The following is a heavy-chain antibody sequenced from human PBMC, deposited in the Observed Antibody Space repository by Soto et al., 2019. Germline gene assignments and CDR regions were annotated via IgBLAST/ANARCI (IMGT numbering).Heavy chain of an antibody. CDR1: GGTFSSYA. V-gene: IGHV1-69*01. CDR2: IIPIFGTA. Sequence: QVQRVQSGAEVKKPGSSVKVSCKASGGTFSSYAISWVRQAPGQGLEWMGGIIPIFGTANYAQKFQGRVTITADESTGTAYMELSSLRSEDTAVYYCARGGWYSNSWYDGMDVWGQGTTVTVSS. J-gene: IGHJ6*02. CDR3: ARGGWYSNSWYDGMDV. D-gene: IGHD6-13*01.